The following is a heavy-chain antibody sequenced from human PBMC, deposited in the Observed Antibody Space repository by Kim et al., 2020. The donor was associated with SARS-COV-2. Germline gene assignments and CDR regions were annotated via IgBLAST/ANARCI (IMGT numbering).Heavy chain of an antibody. CDR3: AGGYASGAWHDY. Sequence: DYAASVKSRITIIPDTSKTQFSLQLNSVTPEDTAVYYCAGGYASGAWHDYWGQGTLVTVSS. J-gene: IGHJ4*02. V-gene: IGHV6-1*01. D-gene: IGHD6-25*01.